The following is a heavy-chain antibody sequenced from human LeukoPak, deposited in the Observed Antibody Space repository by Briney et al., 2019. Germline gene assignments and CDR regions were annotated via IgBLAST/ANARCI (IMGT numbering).Heavy chain of an antibody. CDR2: IIPIFGTA. CDR1: GGTFSSCA. J-gene: IGHJ3*02. Sequence: SVKVSCKASGGTFSSCAISWVRQAPGQGLEWMGRIIPIFGTANYAQKFQGRVTITTDESTSTAYMELSSLRSEDTAVYYCARAGGDSSGSLDIWGQGTMVTVSS. D-gene: IGHD3-22*01. CDR3: ARAGGDSSGSLDI. V-gene: IGHV1-69*05.